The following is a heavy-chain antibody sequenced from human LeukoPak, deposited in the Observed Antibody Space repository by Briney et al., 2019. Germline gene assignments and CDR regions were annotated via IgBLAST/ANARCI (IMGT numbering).Heavy chain of an antibody. J-gene: IGHJ4*02. CDR3: ARDRYISRSWGYDFDY. CDR1: GFTFSSYW. CDR2: IKQDGSEK. D-gene: IGHD6-13*01. V-gene: IGHV3-7*01. Sequence: PGGSLRLSCAASGFTFSSYWMSWVRQAPGKGLEWVANIKQDGSEKYYVDSVKGRFTISRDNAKNLLYLQMNSLRAEDTAVYYCARDRYISRSWGYDFDYWGQGTLVTVYS.